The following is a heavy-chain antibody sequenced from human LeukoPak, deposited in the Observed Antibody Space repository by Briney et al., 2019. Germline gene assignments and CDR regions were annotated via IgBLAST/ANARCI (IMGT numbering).Heavy chain of an antibody. CDR3: ARDRKDSLYYYMDV. D-gene: IGHD2-15*01. CDR1: GGTFSSYA. CDR2: IIPILGIA. V-gene: IGHV1-69*04. J-gene: IGHJ6*03. Sequence: ASVKVSCKASGGTFSSYAISWVRQAPGQGLEWMGRIIPILGIANYAQKFQGRVTITADESTSTAYMELSSLRSEDTAVYYCARDRKDSLYYYMDVWGKGTTVTVS.